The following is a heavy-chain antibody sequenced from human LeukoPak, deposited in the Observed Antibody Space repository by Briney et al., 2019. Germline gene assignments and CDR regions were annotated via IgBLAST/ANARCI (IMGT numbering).Heavy chain of an antibody. Sequence: SETLSLTCTVSGGSISSYYWSWIRQPPGKGLEWIGHIYYSGSTNYNPSLKSRVTISVDTSKNQFSLKLSSVTAADTAVYYCARARYYFDYWGQGTLVTVSS. CDR1: GGSISSYY. CDR3: ARARYYFDY. J-gene: IGHJ4*02. V-gene: IGHV4-59*01. CDR2: IYYSGST.